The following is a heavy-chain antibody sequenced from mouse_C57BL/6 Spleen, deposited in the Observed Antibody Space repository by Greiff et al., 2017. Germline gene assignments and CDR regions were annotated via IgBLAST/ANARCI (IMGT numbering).Heavy chain of an antibody. V-gene: IGHV1-22*01. D-gene: IGHD2-5*01. CDR3: ARGRYYSNYLDY. J-gene: IGHJ2*01. Sequence: EVQLQQSGPELVKPGASVKMSCKASGYTFTDYNMHWVKQSHGKSLEWIGYINPNNGGTSYNQKFKGKATLTVNKSSSTAYMELRSLTSEDSAVYYCARGRYYSNYLDYWGQGTTLTVSS. CDR2: INPNNGGT. CDR1: GYTFTDYN.